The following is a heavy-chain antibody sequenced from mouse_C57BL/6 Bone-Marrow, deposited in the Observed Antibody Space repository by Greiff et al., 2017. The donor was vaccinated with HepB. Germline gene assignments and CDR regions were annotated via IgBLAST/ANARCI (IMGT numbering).Heavy chain of an antibody. CDR2: IDPNSGGT. CDR3: ARERTLWRYYFDY. CDR1: GYTFTSYW. J-gene: IGHJ2*01. D-gene: IGHD6-1*01. Sequence: VQLQQPGAELVKPGASVQLSCKASGYTFTSYWMHWVKQRPGRGLEWIGRIDPNSGGTTYNEKFKSTATLTVDKPSSTADMQLSSLTSDDSAVYYCARERTLWRYYFDYWGQGTTLTVSS. V-gene: IGHV1-72*01.